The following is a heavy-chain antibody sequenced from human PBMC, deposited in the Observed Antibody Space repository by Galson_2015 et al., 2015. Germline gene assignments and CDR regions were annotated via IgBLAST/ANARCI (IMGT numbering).Heavy chain of an antibody. J-gene: IGHJ6*02. CDR1: GFTFTSSA. Sequence: SVKVSCKASGFTFTSSAVQWVRQARGQRLEWIGWIVVGSGNTNYAQKFQEGVTITRDMSTSTAYMELSSLRSEDTAVYYCAAGSRYCSGGSWPYYYCYGMDVWGQGTTVTVSS. D-gene: IGHD2-15*01. CDR3: AAGSRYCSGGSWPYYYCYGMDV. CDR2: IVVGSGNT. V-gene: IGHV1-58*01.